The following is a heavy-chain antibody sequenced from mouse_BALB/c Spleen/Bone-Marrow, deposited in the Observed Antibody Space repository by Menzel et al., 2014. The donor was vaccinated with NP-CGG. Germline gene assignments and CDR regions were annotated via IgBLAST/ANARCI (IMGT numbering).Heavy chain of an antibody. CDR1: GYAFTNYL. CDR3: ARSRTGFAY. V-gene: IGHV1-54*03. Sequence: SGAELVRPGTSVKMSCKASGYAFTNYLIEWVKQRPGQGLEWIGVINPGSGGTNYNEKFKGKATLTADKSSSTAYMQLSSLTSDDSAVYFCARSRTGFAYWGQGTLVTVSA. J-gene: IGHJ3*01. CDR2: INPGSGGT.